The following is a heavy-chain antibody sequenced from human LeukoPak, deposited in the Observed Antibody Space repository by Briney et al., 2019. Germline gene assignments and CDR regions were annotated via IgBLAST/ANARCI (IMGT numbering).Heavy chain of an antibody. Sequence: PSETLSLTCTVSGGSISSGEYYWSWIRQPPGKGLEWIGYMYYSGSTYYNPSLKSRVTISVDTSKNQFSLKLSSVTAADTAVYYCASAYDRSGYLTGFDPWGQGTLVTVSS. D-gene: IGHD3-22*01. J-gene: IGHJ5*02. CDR1: GGSISSGEYY. V-gene: IGHV4-30-4*01. CDR3: ASAYDRSGYLTGFDP. CDR2: MYYSGST.